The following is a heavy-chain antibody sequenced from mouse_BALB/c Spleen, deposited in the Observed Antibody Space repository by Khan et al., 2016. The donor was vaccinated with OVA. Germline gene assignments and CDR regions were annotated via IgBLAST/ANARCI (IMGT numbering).Heavy chain of an antibody. D-gene: IGHD2-3*01. J-gene: IGHJ4*01. Sequence: EVQLVESGPGLVKPSQSLSLTCTVTGYSITSDYAWNWIRQFPGNKLEWMGYISYSRSTNYNPALKSRISITRDTSKNQFFLQLNSVTTEDTATYYCARDGSRYNYAMDYWGQGTSVTVSS. CDR1: GYSITSDYA. CDR3: ARDGSRYNYAMDY. CDR2: ISYSRST. V-gene: IGHV3-2*02.